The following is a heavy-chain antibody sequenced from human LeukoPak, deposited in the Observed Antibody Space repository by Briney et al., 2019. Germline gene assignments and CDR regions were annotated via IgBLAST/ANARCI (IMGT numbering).Heavy chain of an antibody. CDR1: GGSISSGGYY. D-gene: IGHD3-22*01. V-gene: IGHV4-31*03. CDR2: IYYSGST. CDR3: ARGNYYDSSGKEYFDP. Sequence: SQTLSLTCTVSGGSISSGGYYWSWVRQHPGKGLEWIGYIYYSGSTYYNPSLKSRVTISVDTSKNQFSLKLSSVTTADTAVYYCARGNYYDSSGKEYFDPWGQGTLVTVSS. J-gene: IGHJ5*02.